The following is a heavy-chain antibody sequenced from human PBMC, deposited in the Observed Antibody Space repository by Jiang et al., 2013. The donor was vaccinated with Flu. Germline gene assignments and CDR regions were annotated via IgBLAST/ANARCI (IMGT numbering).Heavy chain of an antibody. CDR3: AKDGPLSMIVVLMTYYFEY. CDR1: SNYA. Sequence: SNYAMSWVRQAPGKGLEWVSGISGSGGSSSYADSVKGRFTISRDNSKNTLYLQMNSLRVEDTAVYYCAKDGPLSMIVVLMTYYFEYWGQGTLVTVSP. J-gene: IGHJ4*02. CDR2: ISGSGGSS. V-gene: IGHV3-23*01. D-gene: IGHD3-22*01.